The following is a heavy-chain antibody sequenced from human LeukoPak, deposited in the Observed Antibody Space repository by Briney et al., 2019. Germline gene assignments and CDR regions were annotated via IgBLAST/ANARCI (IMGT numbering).Heavy chain of an antibody. CDR3: ATESVDLFDY. CDR1: GFTFSKVW. V-gene: IGHV3-15*01. CDR2: IRSKSDGGAT. D-gene: IGHD4-23*01. J-gene: IGHJ4*02. Sequence: GGSLRLSCAASGFTFSKVWMSWVRQAPGKGLEWVGRIRSKSDGGATDYPAPVKGRFTISRDDSKNTLYLQMNRLKTEDTAVYYCATESVDLFDYWGQGTLVTVSS.